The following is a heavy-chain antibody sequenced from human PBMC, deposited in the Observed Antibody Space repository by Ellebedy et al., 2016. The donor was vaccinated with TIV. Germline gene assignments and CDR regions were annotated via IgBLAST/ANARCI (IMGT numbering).Heavy chain of an antibody. D-gene: IGHD6-19*01. Sequence: PGGSLRLSCAASGFTFNNFAMSWIRQAPGKGLEWVSGISGSGSSTFYADSVKSRFTISRDNSKNTLDLQMNSLRAEETAIYYCAKGRGGGSDSSAPRYYFDSWGLGTLVTVSS. CDR1: GFTFNNFA. J-gene: IGHJ4*02. CDR2: ISGSGSST. CDR3: AKGRGGGSDSSAPRYYFDS. V-gene: IGHV3-23*01.